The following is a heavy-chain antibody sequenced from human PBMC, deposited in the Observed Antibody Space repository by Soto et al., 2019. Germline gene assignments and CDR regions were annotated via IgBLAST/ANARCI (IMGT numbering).Heavy chain of an antibody. J-gene: IGHJ4*02. CDR3: ARGGRFHHYDFWSGYYANY. CDR2: IIPIFGTA. CDR1: GGTFSSYA. D-gene: IGHD3-3*01. Sequence: SVKVSCKASGGTFSSYAISWVRQAPGQGLEWMGGIIPIFGTANYAQKFQGRVTITADESTSTAYMELSSLRSEDTAVYYCARGGRFHHYDFWSGYYANYWGQGTLVTVS. V-gene: IGHV1-69*13.